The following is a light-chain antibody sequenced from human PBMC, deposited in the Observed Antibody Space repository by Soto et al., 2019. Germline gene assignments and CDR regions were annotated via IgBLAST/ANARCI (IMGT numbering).Light chain of an antibody. CDR2: VAS. V-gene: IGKV3-15*01. Sequence: EIVMTQSPATLSVSPGERATLSCRASQSVSRNLAWYQQKPGQAPRLLIYVASTRATGIPARFSGSGSGTEFTLTISSLQSEDFAVYHCQQYNNWPGTFGPGTKVDIK. CDR1: QSVSRN. CDR3: QQYNNWPGT. J-gene: IGKJ3*01.